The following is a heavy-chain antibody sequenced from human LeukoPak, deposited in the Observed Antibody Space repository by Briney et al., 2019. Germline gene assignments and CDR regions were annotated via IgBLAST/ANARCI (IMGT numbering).Heavy chain of an antibody. D-gene: IGHD6-19*01. CDR1: GFTFSSYG. Sequence: GSLRLSCAASGFTFSSYGMHWVRQPPGKGLEWIGTIYSSGSTYYNPPLKSRVTISVDTSKNQFSLKLSSVTAADTAVYYCARRNGYINDWPNWFAPWGQGTLVTVSS. J-gene: IGHJ5*02. V-gene: IGHV4-39*01. CDR2: IYSSGST. CDR3: ARRNGYINDWPNWFAP.